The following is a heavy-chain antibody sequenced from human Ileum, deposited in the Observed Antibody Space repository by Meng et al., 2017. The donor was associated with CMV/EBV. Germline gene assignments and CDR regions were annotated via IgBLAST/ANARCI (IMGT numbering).Heavy chain of an antibody. CDR3: ARDLGRSPALDDC. Sequence: EVQLWESGGGLVQPGGSLRLSCAASGFTFSIYWMHWVRQAPGKGLVWVSRINSDGSRTSYADSVQGRFTISRDNAKNTLYMQMNSLRAEDTAVYYCARDLGRSPALDDCWGPGTLVTVSS. CDR1: GFTFSIYW. D-gene: IGHD5-18*01. J-gene: IGHJ4*02. V-gene: IGHV3-74*01. CDR2: INSDGSRT.